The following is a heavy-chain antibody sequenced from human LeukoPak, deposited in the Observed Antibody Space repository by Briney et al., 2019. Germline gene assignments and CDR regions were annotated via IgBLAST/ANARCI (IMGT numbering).Heavy chain of an antibody. D-gene: IGHD5-24*01. J-gene: IGHJ6*02. Sequence: GGSLRLSCAASGFAFSRYWMHWVRQAPGKGLEWVAVISYDGSNKYYADSVKGRFTISRDNSKNTLYLQMNSLRAEDTAVYYCARRRDGYNYYYSGMDVWGQGTTVTVSS. CDR3: ARRRDGYNYYYSGMDV. CDR1: GFAFSRYW. V-gene: IGHV3-30*03. CDR2: ISYDGSNK.